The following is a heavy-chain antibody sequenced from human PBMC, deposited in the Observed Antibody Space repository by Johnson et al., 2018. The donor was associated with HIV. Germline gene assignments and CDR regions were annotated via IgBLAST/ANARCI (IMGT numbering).Heavy chain of an antibody. CDR3: ARDFFRLLDAFDI. V-gene: IGHV3-7*01. CDR1: GFTFSSYW. Sequence: VQLVESGGGLVQPGGSLRLSCAASGFTFSSYWMSWVRQAPGKGLEWVANIKQDGSEKYYVDSVKGRFTISRDNAKNSLYLQMNSLRAEDTAVYYCARDFFRLLDAFDIWGQGTMVTVSS. D-gene: IGHD3-3*01. J-gene: IGHJ3*02. CDR2: IKQDGSEK.